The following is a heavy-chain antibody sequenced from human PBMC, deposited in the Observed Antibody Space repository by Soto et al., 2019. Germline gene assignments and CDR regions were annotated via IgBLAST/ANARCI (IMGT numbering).Heavy chain of an antibody. CDR1: GGSFSGYY. CDR2: INHSGST. J-gene: IGHJ5*02. CDR3: ARSRRYCSVVCSWFDT. D-gene: IGHD2-15*01. Sequence: SETLSLTCAVYGGSFSGYYWSWIRQPPGKGLEWIEEINHSGSTNYNPSLKSRVTISVDTSKNQFSLKLSSVTAADTAVYYCARSRRYCSVVCSWFDTWGQGTLVTVSS. V-gene: IGHV4-34*01.